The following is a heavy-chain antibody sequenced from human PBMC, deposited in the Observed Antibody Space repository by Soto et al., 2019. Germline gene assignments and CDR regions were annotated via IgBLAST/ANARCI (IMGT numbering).Heavy chain of an antibody. CDR1: GGSFSGYY. D-gene: IGHD4-17*01. CDR2: INHSGST. J-gene: IGHJ4*02. CDR3: ARLPIFDYGDSGGFDY. V-gene: IGHV4-34*01. Sequence: QVQLQQWGAGLLKPSETLSLTCAVYGGSFSGYYWSWIRQPPGKGLEWIGEINHSGSTNYNPSLKSRVTISVDTSKNQLSLKLSSVTAADTAVYYCARLPIFDYGDSGGFDYWGQGTLVPVSS.